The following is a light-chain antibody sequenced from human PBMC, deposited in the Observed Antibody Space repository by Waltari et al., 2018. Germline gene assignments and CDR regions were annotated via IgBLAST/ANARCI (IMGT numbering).Light chain of an antibody. CDR1: QSLVHSNGNTY. J-gene: IGKJ2*01. V-gene: IGKV2-30*02. Sequence: DVVLTQSPLSLPVTLGQSASISCRSSQSLVHSNGNTYLNWVHQRPGQSPRRLLYLVSNRDSGVPARFSVSGSDTEFTLKSNRVEAEDVGIYYCLQGTHWPPHTFGQGTKVEI. CDR2: LVS. CDR3: LQGTHWPPHT.